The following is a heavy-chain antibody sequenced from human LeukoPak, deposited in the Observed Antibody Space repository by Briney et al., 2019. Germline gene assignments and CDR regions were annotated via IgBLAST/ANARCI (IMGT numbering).Heavy chain of an antibody. J-gene: IGHJ4*02. CDR3: ARDRNIVAYFDY. CDR1: GFTFSSYA. Sequence: GGSLRLSCAASGFTFSSYAMSWVRQAPGKGLEWVSSISGSGGSTYYTDSVKGRFTISRDNSKNTLYLQMNSLRAEDTAVYYCARDRNIVAYFDYWGQGTLVTVSS. V-gene: IGHV3-23*01. D-gene: IGHD5-12*01. CDR2: ISGSGGST.